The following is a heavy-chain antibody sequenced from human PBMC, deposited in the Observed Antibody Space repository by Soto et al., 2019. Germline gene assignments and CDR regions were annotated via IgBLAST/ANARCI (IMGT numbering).Heavy chain of an antibody. V-gene: IGHV3-23*01. D-gene: IGHD2-15*01. Sequence: GGSLRLSCAASGFTFSSYAMSWVRQAPGKGLEWVSAISGSGGSTYYADSVKGRFTISRDNSKNTLYLQMNSLRAEDTAVYYCAKVKYCSGGSCYFVDYWGQGTLVTVSS. CDR3: AKVKYCSGGSCYFVDY. CDR2: ISGSGGST. CDR1: GFTFSSYA. J-gene: IGHJ4*02.